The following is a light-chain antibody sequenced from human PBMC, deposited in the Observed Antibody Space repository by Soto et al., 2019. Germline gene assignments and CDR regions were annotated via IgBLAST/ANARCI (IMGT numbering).Light chain of an antibody. J-gene: IGLJ2*01. V-gene: IGLV4-69*01. CDR1: SGHSSYA. CDR2: LNSDGSH. CDR3: QTWGTGIQV. Sequence: QLVLTQSPSASASLGASFKLTCTLSSGHSSYAIAWHQQQPEKGPRYLMKLNSDGSHSQGDGIPDRFSGSSSGAERYLTISSLQSEDEADYYCQTWGTGIQVFGGGTKLTVL.